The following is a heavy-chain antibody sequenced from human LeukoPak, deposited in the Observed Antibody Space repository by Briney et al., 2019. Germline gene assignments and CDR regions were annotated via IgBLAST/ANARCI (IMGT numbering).Heavy chain of an antibody. J-gene: IGHJ5*02. Sequence: SETLSLTCAVSGGSISRGFSSWTWIRQPPGKGLEWIGYIYHSGRPYYNPSLKSRVSMSVDKSKNHFSLILTSVTAADTAVYYCVRGYGDSPEGLDPWGQGNLVIVSS. CDR1: GGSISRGFSS. CDR3: VRGYGDSPEGLDP. V-gene: IGHV4-30-2*01. D-gene: IGHD4-17*01. CDR2: IYHSGRP.